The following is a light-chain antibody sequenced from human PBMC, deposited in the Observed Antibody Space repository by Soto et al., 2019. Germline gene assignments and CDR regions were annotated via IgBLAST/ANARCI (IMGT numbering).Light chain of an antibody. CDR2: DAS. V-gene: IGKV3-11*01. CDR1: QSVSSN. Sequence: EIVMTQSPATLSVSPGERATLSCRASQSVSSNLAWYQQKPGQAPRPLIYDASNRATGIPARFSGSGSGTDFTLTISSLEPEDFAVYYCQQRSNWPPRITFGQGTRLEIK. J-gene: IGKJ5*01. CDR3: QQRSNWPPRIT.